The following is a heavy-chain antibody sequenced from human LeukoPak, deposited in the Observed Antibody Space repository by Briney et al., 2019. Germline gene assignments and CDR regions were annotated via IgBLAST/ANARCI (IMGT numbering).Heavy chain of an antibody. CDR3: ARLPYCSSTSCYTGSWDY. CDR2: IYPGDSDT. CDR1: GYSFTSYW. D-gene: IGHD2-2*02. V-gene: IGHV5-51*01. J-gene: IGHJ4*02. Sequence: GESLKISCTGSGYSFTSYWIGWVRQMPGKGLEWMGIIYPGDSDTRYSPSFQGQVTISADKSISTAYLQWSSLKASDTAMYYCARLPYCSSTSCYTGSWDYWGQGTLVTVSS.